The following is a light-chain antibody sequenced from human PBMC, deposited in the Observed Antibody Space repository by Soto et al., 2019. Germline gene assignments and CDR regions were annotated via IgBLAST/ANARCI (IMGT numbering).Light chain of an antibody. CDR3: QQYNNWPPRT. CDR2: GAS. Sequence: EIALTQSPATLSVSPGERATLSCRSSQSVGTDLAWFQQKPGQAPRLLVYGASITAAGIPARFSGSGSGTEFTLTISSLQSEDFAVYYCQQYNNWPPRTFGQGTKVDI. CDR1: QSVGTD. V-gene: IGKV3-15*01. J-gene: IGKJ1*01.